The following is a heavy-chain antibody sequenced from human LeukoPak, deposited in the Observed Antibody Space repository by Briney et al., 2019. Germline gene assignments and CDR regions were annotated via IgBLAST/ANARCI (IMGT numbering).Heavy chain of an antibody. CDR1: GYTFTGYY. D-gene: IGHD6-13*01. Sequence: ASVKVSCKASGYTFTGYYMHWVRQAPGQGLEWMGWINPNSGGTNYAKKFQGRVTMTRDTSISTAYMELSRLRSDDTAVYYCARGLSSSWYWFNTWGQGTLVTVSS. CDR3: ARGLSSSWYWFNT. CDR2: INPNSGGT. V-gene: IGHV1-2*02. J-gene: IGHJ5*02.